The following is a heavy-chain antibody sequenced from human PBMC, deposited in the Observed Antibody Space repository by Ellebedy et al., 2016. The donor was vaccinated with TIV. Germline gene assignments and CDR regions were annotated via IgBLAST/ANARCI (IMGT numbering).Heavy chain of an antibody. J-gene: IGHJ4*02. CDR2: ISYDGSNK. Sequence: GESLKISXAASGFTFSSYAMHWVRQAPGKGLEWVAVISYDGSNKYYADSVKGRFTISRDNSKNTLYLQMNSLRAEDTAVYYCAREGGFGVVIIFDYWGQGTLVTVSS. V-gene: IGHV3-30-3*01. D-gene: IGHD3-3*01. CDR1: GFTFSSYA. CDR3: AREGGFGVVIIFDY.